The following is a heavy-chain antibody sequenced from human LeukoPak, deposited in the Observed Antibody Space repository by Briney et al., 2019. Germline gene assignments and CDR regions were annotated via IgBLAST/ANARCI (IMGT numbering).Heavy chain of an antibody. CDR2: ISAYNGNA. CDR1: GYTLSTYG. D-gene: IGHD4-23*01. Sequence: ASVKVSCKSSGYTLSTYGISWVRQAPGQGLEWMGWISAYNGNADYAQKFQGRVTITADESTSTAYMELSSLRSEDTAVYYCARGGNNFDYWGQGTLVTVSS. J-gene: IGHJ4*02. CDR3: ARGGNNFDY. V-gene: IGHV1-18*01.